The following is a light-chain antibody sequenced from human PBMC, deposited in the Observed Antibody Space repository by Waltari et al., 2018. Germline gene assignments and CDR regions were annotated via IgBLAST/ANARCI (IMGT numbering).Light chain of an antibody. Sequence: QSALTQPASVSGSPGQAITISCTGTSTYVGGYNLVSWYRQYPGKAPELMIFGVSERPSGISNRLSGSKSGNTATLTISGLQAEDEADYYCLSYSGRSDYVFGTGTRV. V-gene: IGLV2-23*02. CDR2: GVS. CDR3: LSYSGRSDYV. J-gene: IGLJ1*01. CDR1: STYVGGYNL.